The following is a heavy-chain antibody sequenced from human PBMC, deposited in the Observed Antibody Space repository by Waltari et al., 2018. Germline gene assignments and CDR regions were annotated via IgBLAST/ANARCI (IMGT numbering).Heavy chain of an antibody. CDR2: IIPILGIA. CDR3: ARVNSVNDYGGNSGGY. D-gene: IGHD4-17*01. J-gene: IGHJ4*02. Sequence: QVQLVQSGAEVKKPGSSVQVSCKASGGTFSSYTNSRVRQAPGQGLEWMGRIIPILGIANYAQKFQGRVTITADKSTSTAYMELSSLRSEDTAVYYCARVNSVNDYGGNSGGYWGQGTLVTISS. CDR1: GGTFSSYT. V-gene: IGHV1-69*02.